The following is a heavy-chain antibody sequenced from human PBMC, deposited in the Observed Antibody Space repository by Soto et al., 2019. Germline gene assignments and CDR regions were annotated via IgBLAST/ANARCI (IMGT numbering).Heavy chain of an antibody. CDR2: IWYDGSNK. CDR3: ARGHPLWDIVVVPAALDPFADY. CDR1: GFTFSSYG. D-gene: IGHD2-2*01. Sequence: QVQLVESGGGVVQPGRSLRLSCAASGFTFSSYGMHWVRQAPGKGLEWVAVIWYDGSNKYYADSVKGRFTISRDNSKNALYLQMNSLRDEDTAVYYCARGHPLWDIVVVPAALDPFADYWGQGTLVTVSS. J-gene: IGHJ4*02. V-gene: IGHV3-33*01.